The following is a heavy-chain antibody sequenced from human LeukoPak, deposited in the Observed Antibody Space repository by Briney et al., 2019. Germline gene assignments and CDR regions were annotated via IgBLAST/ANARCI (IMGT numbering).Heavy chain of an antibody. D-gene: IGHD3-22*01. V-gene: IGHV1-8*01. Sequence: ASVKVSCKASGYTFTSYDINWVRRATGQGLEWMGWMNPNSGNTGYAQKFQGRVTMTRNTSISTAYMELSSLRSEDTAVYYCARGGNSYYYDSSGYWIDYWGQGTLVTVSS. J-gene: IGHJ4*02. CDR1: GYTFTSYD. CDR2: MNPNSGNT. CDR3: ARGGNSYYYDSSGYWIDY.